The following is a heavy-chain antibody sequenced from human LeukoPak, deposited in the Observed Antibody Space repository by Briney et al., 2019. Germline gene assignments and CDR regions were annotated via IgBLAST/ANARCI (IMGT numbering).Heavy chain of an antibody. J-gene: IGHJ4*02. CDR1: GFTFSSYS. CDR2: ISSSSSYI. Sequence: GGSLRLSCAASGFTFSSYSMDWVRQAPGKGLEWVSSISSSSSYIYYADSVKGRFTISRDNAKNSLYLQMNSLRAEDTAVYYCARDEPYYYDSSGYYYHYWGQGTLVTVSS. CDR3: ARDEPYYYDSSGYYYHY. D-gene: IGHD3-22*01. V-gene: IGHV3-21*01.